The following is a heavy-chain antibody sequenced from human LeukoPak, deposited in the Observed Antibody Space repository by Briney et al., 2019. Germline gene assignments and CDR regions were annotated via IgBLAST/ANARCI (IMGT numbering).Heavy chain of an antibody. Sequence: GGSLRLSCAASGFTFSSYGMHWVRQAPGKGLEWVAFIRYDASNKYYADSVKGRFTISRDNSKNTLYLQMNSLRAEDTAVYYCAKDGLAAAVDYWGQGTLVTVSS. CDR2: IRYDASNK. V-gene: IGHV3-30*02. D-gene: IGHD3/OR15-3a*01. CDR1: GFTFSSYG. CDR3: AKDGLAAAVDY. J-gene: IGHJ4*02.